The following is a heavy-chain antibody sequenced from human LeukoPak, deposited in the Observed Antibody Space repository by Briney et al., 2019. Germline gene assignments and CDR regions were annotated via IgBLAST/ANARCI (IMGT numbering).Heavy chain of an antibody. J-gene: IGHJ4*02. CDR2: INWNGGST. CDR1: TFTFDDYG. CDR3: ANGDGFDY. V-gene: IGHV3-20*04. D-gene: IGHD5-24*01. Sequence: GGSLRLSCAAYTFTFDDYGMSWVRQAPGKGLEWVSGINWNGGSTAYADSVKGRFTISRDNAKNSLYLQMNSLRVEDTAVYYCANGDGFDYWGQGTLVSVSS.